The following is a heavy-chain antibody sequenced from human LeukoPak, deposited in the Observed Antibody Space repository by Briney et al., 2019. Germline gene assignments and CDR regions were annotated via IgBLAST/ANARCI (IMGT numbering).Heavy chain of an antibody. V-gene: IGHV3-48*04. Sequence: GGSLRLSCAASGFTFSKHWMSWVRQAPGKGLEWVSYISGSCSTIYYADSVKGRFTISRDNAKNSLYLQMNSLRAEDTAVYYCASLIAARGDLRGNYWGQGTLVTVSS. CDR1: GFTFSKHW. CDR3: ASLIAARGDLRGNY. CDR2: ISGSCSTI. J-gene: IGHJ4*02. D-gene: IGHD6-13*01.